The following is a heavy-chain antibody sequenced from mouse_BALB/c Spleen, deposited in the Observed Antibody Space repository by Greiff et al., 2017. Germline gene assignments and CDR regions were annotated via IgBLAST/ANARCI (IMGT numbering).Heavy chain of an antibody. CDR1: GYTFTNYW. Sequence: QVQLKQSGAELVRPGTSVKISCKASGYTFTNYWLGWVKQRPGHGLEWIGDIYPGGGYTNYNEKFKGKATLTADTSSSTAYMQLSSLTSEDSAVYFCARPYGKDAMDYWGQGTSVTVSS. D-gene: IGHD2-1*01. CDR3: ARPYGKDAMDY. J-gene: IGHJ4*01. CDR2: IYPGGGYT. V-gene: IGHV1-63*02.